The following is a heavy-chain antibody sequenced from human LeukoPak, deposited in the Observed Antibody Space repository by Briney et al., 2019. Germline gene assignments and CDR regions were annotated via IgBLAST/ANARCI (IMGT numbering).Heavy chain of an antibody. CDR1: GFTFSSYE. D-gene: IGHD5-24*01. V-gene: IGHV3-48*03. CDR2: ISSSGSTI. CDR3: ARDRSMATPDWFHP. J-gene: IGHJ5*02. Sequence: PGGSLRLSCAASGFTFSSYEMNWVRQAPGKGLEWVSYISSSGSTIYYADSVKGRFTISRDNAKNSLYLQMNSLRAEDTAVYYCARDRSMATPDWFHPWGQGTLVTVSS.